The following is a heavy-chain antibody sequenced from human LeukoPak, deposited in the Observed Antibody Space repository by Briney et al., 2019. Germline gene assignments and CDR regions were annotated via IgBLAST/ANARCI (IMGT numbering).Heavy chain of an antibody. CDR2: IKRKTDSGTI. J-gene: IGHJ4*02. CDR3: TAGLEKSDFDY. D-gene: IGHD1-1*01. CDR1: GFSFTNGW. V-gene: IGHV3-15*01. Sequence: GGCLRLSCVVSGFSFTNGWMSWVRQAPGKGLEWVGRIKRKTDSGTIDYGAPVKGRFTISRDDSENTVYLQMNSLKTEDTAVYYCTAGLEKSDFDYWGQGTLVTVSS.